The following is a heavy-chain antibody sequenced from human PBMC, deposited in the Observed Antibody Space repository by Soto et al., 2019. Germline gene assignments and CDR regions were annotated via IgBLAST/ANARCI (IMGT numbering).Heavy chain of an antibody. CDR3: ARDEDY. CDR1: GYTFTNYG. Sequence: QVQLVQSGAEVKKPGASVKVSCKASGYTFTNYGISWVRQAPGQGLEWMGWISARRGETNYAQRFQGRVTLTTDTSTTTAYMELGSLRFDDTAVYYCARDEDYWGQGTLVTVSS. J-gene: IGHJ4*02. CDR2: ISARRGET. V-gene: IGHV1-18*01.